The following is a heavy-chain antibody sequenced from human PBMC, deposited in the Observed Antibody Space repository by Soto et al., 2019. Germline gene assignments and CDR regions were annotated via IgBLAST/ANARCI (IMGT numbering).Heavy chain of an antibody. J-gene: IGHJ4*02. V-gene: IGHV4-30-4*01. CDR1: GGSISSGDYY. CDR3: ARVESVAARPIDY. CDR2: IYYSGST. D-gene: IGHD6-6*01. Sequence: PSETLSLTCTVSGGSISSGDYYWSWIRQPPGKGLEWIGYIYYSGSTYYNPSLKSRVTISVDTSKNQFSLKLSSVTAADTAVYYCARVESVAARPIDYWGKGTLVTVSS.